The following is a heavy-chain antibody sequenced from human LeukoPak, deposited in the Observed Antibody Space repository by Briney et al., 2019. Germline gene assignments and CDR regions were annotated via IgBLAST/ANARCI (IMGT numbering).Heavy chain of an antibody. V-gene: IGHV4-39*07. CDR1: SGSISTSNYY. CDR2: IFYSGST. Sequence: SETLSLTCTVSSGSISTSNYYWGWVRQPPGKALEWIGNIFYSGSTYYSPSLKSRVTISVDTSKNQFSLKLSSVTAADTAVYYCATRGIAVAGTFYYWGQGTLVTVSS. D-gene: IGHD6-19*01. J-gene: IGHJ4*02. CDR3: ATRGIAVAGTFYY.